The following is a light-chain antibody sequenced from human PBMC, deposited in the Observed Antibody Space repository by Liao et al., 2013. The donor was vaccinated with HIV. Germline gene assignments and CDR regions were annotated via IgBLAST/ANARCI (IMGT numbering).Light chain of an antibody. CDR1: NIGSKA. CDR2: RDS. CDR3: QVWESSSDYAV. J-gene: IGLJ2*01. V-gene: IGLV3-21*01. Sequence: SYVLTQPPSVSVAPGKTARITCGGNNIGSKAVHWYQQKPGQAPVLVIYRDSDRPSGIPERFSGANSGNTATLTITRVEAGDEADYYCQVWESSSDYAVFGGGTKLTRL.